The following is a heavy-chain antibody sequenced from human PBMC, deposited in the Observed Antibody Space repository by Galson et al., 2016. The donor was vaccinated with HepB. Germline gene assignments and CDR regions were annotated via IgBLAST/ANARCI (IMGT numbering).Heavy chain of an antibody. Sequence: SLRLSCAASGFTFSSYGMLWVRQSPGKGLEWVAIIWHDGTNKYYVDSVKGRFTISRDNSKNTLYLQMNSLRDEDTAVYFCAKDRDPPFCSGGACHQLRYGYSDYWGQGTLVTVSS. CDR2: IWHDGTNK. J-gene: IGHJ4*02. D-gene: IGHD2-8*02. CDR3: AKDRDPPFCSGGACHQLRYGYSDY. V-gene: IGHV3-33*06. CDR1: GFTFSSYG.